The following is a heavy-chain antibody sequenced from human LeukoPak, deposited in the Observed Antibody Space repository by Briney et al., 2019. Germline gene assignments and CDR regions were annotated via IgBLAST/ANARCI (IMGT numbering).Heavy chain of an antibody. J-gene: IGHJ4*02. CDR2: ISADNGDT. CDR3: ASGSYYFDY. Sequence: ASAKVSCKASGYTFTSYGISWVRQAPGQGLEWMGWISADNGDTNSAQNLQGRVTLTTDTSTSTAYMELRSLRSDDTAVYYCASGSYYFDYLGQGTLVTVSS. V-gene: IGHV1-18*01. D-gene: IGHD3-10*01. CDR1: GYTFTSYG.